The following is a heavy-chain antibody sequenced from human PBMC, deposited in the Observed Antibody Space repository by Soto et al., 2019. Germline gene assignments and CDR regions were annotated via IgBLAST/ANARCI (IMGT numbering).Heavy chain of an antibody. CDR1: GYTFTSYG. V-gene: IGHV1-18*01. Sequence: QVQLVQSGAEVKKPGASVKVSCKASGYTFTSYGIIWVRQAPGQGLEWMGWISAYNGNTNYAQKLQGRVTMTTDTATRTAYMELRSLRSDDTAVYYCAGGGTRYDFWSGRDLDGWGQGTLVTVSS. D-gene: IGHD3-3*01. CDR2: ISAYNGNT. CDR3: AGGGTRYDFWSGRDLDG. J-gene: IGHJ4*02.